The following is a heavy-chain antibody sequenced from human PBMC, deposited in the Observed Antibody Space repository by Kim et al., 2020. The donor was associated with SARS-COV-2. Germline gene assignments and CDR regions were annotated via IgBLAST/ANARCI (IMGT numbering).Heavy chain of an antibody. J-gene: IGHJ6*03. CDR2: ISYSGST. D-gene: IGHD3-10*01. V-gene: IGHV4-59*01. CDR1: GGSISRFY. CDR3: AHGSGTFSHNVEGDNFYYYYMDV. Sequence: SETLSLTCTVSGGSISRFYWSWIRQPPGKGLEWIGSISYSGSTNSNPSLRGRVTISVDRSKDQFSLKLNSATAADTAIYYCAHGSGTFSHNVEGDNFYYYYMDVWGEGTTVTV.